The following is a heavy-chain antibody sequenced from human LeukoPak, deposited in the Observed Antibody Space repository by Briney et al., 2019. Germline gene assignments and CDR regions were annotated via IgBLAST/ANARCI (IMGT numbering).Heavy chain of an antibody. V-gene: IGHV4-30-2*01. CDR1: XXS. Sequence: XXSGSWXXXPXGKGLEWIVYIYHSASTYYNPSRKSRTTISVNRAKNQFSLKLSSVTAADTAVYYCARVAFWSGYFYFDYWGQGTLVTVSS. D-gene: IGHD3-3*01. CDR2: IYHSAST. CDR3: ARVAFWSGYFYFDY. J-gene: IGHJ4*02.